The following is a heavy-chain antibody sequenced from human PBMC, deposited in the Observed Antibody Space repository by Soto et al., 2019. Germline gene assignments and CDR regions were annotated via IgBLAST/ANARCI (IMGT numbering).Heavy chain of an antibody. CDR1: GFTFSSYA. D-gene: IGHD4-17*01. CDR2: ISGSGGST. J-gene: IGHJ4*02. CDR3: AQDHGPGDYGDYIFDY. Sequence: EVQLLESGGGLVQPGGSLRLSCAASGFTFSSYAMSWVRQAPGKGLEWVSAISGSGGSTYYADSVKGRFTISRDNSKKTLYLQMNSLRAEDTAVYYCAQDHGPGDYGDYIFDYWGQGTLVTVSS. V-gene: IGHV3-23*01.